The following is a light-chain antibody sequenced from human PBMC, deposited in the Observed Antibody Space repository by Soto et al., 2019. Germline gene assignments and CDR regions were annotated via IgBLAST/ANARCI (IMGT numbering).Light chain of an antibody. CDR2: DAS. CDR3: QQRSNWPPWT. Sequence: EIVLTQSPGTLSLSPGERATLACRASQSVRSNYLAWYQQKPGQAPRLLIYDASNRATGIPARFSGSGSGTDFTLTISRLEPEDFAVYYCQQRSNWPPWTFGQGTKVDIK. J-gene: IGKJ1*01. CDR1: QSVRSNY. V-gene: IGKV3-11*01.